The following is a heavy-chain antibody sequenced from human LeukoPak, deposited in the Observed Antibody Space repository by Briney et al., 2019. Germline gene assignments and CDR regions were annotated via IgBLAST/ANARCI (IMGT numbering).Heavy chain of an antibody. D-gene: IGHD3-10*01. J-gene: IGHJ4*01. CDR1: GGSINSDNHY. Sequence: SETLSLTCSVSGGSINSDNHYWGWIRQPPGKGLEWIGSVLYTGTTYYNPSLQSRVSISILRSETQLSLKLTSVTAADTATYYCTRHLSARKEFWGPGVLVSVSS. CDR2: VLYTGTT. CDR3: TRHLSARKEF. V-gene: IGHV4-39*01.